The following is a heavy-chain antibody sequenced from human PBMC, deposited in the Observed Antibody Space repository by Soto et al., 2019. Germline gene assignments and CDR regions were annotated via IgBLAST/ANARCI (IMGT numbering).Heavy chain of an antibody. J-gene: IGHJ5*01. Sequence: SVNLSCKASGGTFSSYAISWVRQAPGQGLEWMGGIIPIFGTANYAKKFQGRVTITADESTSTAYMELSSLRSEDTAVYYCARVRQHSSSWFESWGKGNMVNVSP. CDR3: ARVRQHSSSWFES. D-gene: IGHD6-13*01. CDR1: GGTFSSYA. CDR2: IIPIFGTA. V-gene: IGHV1-69*13.